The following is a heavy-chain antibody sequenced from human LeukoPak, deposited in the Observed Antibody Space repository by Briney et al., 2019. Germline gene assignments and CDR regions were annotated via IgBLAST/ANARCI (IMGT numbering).Heavy chain of an antibody. CDR1: GYTFTGYY. CDR2: INPNSGAT. J-gene: IGHJ4*02. CDR3: ARASLFSY. V-gene: IGHV1-2*02. Sequence: ASVKVSCKTSGYTFTGYYIHWVRQAPGQGLGWMGWINPNSGATNYAQKFQGRVSMTRDTSITTAYMELNRLTSDDAAVYYCARASLFSYWGQGTLVTVSS. D-gene: IGHD3-9*01.